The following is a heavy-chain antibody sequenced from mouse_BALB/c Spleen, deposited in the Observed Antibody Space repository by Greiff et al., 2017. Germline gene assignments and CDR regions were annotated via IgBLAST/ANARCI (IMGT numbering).Heavy chain of an antibody. J-gene: IGHJ4*01. V-gene: IGHV1-87*01. CDR2: IYPGDGDT. CDR3: ASAPMITKAMDY. CDR1: GYTFTSYW. D-gene: IGHD2-4*01. Sequence: VQLQQSGAELARPGASVKLSCKASGYTFTSYWMQWVKQRPGQGLEWIGAIYPGDGDTRYTQKFKGKATLTADKSSSTAYMQLSSLASEDSAVYYCASAPMITKAMDYWGQGTSVTVSS.